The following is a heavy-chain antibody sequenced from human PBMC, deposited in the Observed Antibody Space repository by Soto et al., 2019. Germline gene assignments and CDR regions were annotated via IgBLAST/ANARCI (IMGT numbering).Heavy chain of an antibody. CDR2: ISSSSSYI. J-gene: IGHJ3*02. Sequence: EVQLVESGGGLVKPGGSLRLSCAASGFTFSSYSMNWVRQAPGKGLEWVSSISSSSSYIYYADSVKGRFTISRDNAKNSLYLQMNSLRAEDTAVYDCARDVSIYYDFWSGYFDIWGQGTMVTVSS. CDR3: ARDVSIYYDFWSGYFDI. V-gene: IGHV3-21*01. D-gene: IGHD3-3*01. CDR1: GFTFSSYS.